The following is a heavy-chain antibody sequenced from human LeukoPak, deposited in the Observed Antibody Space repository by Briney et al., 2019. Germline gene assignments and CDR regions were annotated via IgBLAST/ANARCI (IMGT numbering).Heavy chain of an antibody. J-gene: IGHJ5*02. CDR2: IYYSGST. CDR3: ARVKGAYNWFDP. D-gene: IGHD3-16*01. Sequence: SETLSLTCTVSGGSISSGGYYWSWIRQHPGKGLEWIGYIYYSGSTYYNPSLKSRVTIPVDTSKNQFSLKLSSVTAADTAVYYCARVKGAYNWFDPWGQGTLVTVSS. V-gene: IGHV4-31*03. CDR1: GGSISSGGYY.